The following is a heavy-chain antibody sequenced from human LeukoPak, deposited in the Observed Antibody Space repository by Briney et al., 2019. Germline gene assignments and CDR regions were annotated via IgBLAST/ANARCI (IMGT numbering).Heavy chain of an antibody. CDR1: GLTFSSYG. V-gene: IGHV3-30*02. D-gene: IGHD2-8*02. J-gene: IGHJ4*02. CDR3: ATYRQVLLPFES. Sequence: GGSLRLSCAASGLTFSSYGIHWVRQAPGRGLEWVAFIRYDGSNKYYADSVKGRFTISRDNSKSTLSLQVNSLRAEDTAIYYCATYRQVLLPFESWGQGTLVTVSS. CDR2: IRYDGSNK.